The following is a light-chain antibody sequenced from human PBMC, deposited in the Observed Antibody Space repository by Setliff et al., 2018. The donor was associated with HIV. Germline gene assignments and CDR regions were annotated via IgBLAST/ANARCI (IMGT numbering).Light chain of an antibody. CDR3: SSYTSSTTPYV. Sequence: QSVLSQPASVSGSPGQSIFISCTGTSADVGVYDFVSWYQQHPGKAPKLILYDVSNRPSGVSNRFSGSKSGNTASLTISGLQAEDEADYYCSSYTSSTTPYVIGTGTKVTVL. J-gene: IGLJ1*01. V-gene: IGLV2-14*03. CDR2: DVS. CDR1: SADVGVYDF.